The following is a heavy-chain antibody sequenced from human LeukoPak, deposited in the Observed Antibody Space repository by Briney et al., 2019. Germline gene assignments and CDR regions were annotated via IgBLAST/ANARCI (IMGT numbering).Heavy chain of an antibody. CDR2: ISSSGSTI. Sequence: GGSLRLSCAASGFTFSDYYMSWIRQAPGKGLEWVSYISSSGSTIYCADSVKGRFTISRDNAKNSLYLQMNSLRAEDTAVYYCAKGPSIQLWPDHFDYWGQGTLVTVSS. D-gene: IGHD5-18*01. CDR3: AKGPSIQLWPDHFDY. V-gene: IGHV3-11*01. J-gene: IGHJ4*02. CDR1: GFTFSDYY.